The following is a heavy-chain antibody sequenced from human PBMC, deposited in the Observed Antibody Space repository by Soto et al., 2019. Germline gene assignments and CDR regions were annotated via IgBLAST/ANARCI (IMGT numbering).Heavy chain of an antibody. CDR1: GFSFTTTRMG. J-gene: IGHJ4*02. V-gene: IGHV2-5*02. D-gene: IGHD1-1*01. Sequence: QITLKEAGPTLVKPTETLTLTCTFSGFSFTTTRMGVGWTRQPPGKALEWLAIIYLDGESRYNPLRRRRLTLTEDTSKNQVVLTMTNMDPKDTATYYCPHRDSTGTTTYFDSWGQGIPVTVAS. CDR3: PHRDSTGTTTYFDS. CDR2: IYLDGES.